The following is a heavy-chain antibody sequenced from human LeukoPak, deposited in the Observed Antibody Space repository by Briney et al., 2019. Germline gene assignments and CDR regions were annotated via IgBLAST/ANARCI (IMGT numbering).Heavy chain of an antibody. CDR1: GGSISYYY. CDR3: AREDPQTTVPEGMDV. V-gene: IGHV4-59*01. CDR2: IYYSGTT. Sequence: SETLSLTCTVSGGSISYYYWSWIRQSPGKGPEWIGYIYYSGTTNYNPSLKSRVTISVDTSKNQFSLQLRSVTAADTAVYYCAREDPQTTVPEGMDVWGQGTTVTVPS. D-gene: IGHD4-17*01. J-gene: IGHJ6*02.